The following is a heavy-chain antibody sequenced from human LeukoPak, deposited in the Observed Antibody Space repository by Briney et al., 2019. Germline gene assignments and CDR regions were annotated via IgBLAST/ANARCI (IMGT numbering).Heavy chain of an antibody. CDR3: ARDRVGGSYNY. V-gene: IGHV3-7*01. CDR1: GFTFSSYA. J-gene: IGHJ4*02. CDR2: IKQDGSEK. D-gene: IGHD1-26*01. Sequence: GGSLRLSCAASGFTFSSYAMSWVRQAPGKGLEWVANIKQDGSEKYYVDSVKGRFTISRDNAKNSLYLQMNSLRAEDTAVYYCARDRVGGSYNYWGQGTLVTVSS.